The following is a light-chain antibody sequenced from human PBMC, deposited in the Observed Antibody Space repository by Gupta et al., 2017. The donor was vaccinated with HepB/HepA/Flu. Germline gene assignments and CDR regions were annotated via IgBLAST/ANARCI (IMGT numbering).Light chain of an antibody. J-gene: IGLJ1*01. Sequence: HSALSQPASGSESPDQSLHISCTGTSSELGKFNFVSSTQPPPAQAPKLIISDIDNRPKGAANGFSGSKSGNTASLTIAVRQQEDDADYYCCAYGCSDTYVFGTGTKVTVL. CDR3: CAYGCSDTYV. CDR2: DID. CDR1: SSELGKFNF. V-gene: IGLV2-23*02.